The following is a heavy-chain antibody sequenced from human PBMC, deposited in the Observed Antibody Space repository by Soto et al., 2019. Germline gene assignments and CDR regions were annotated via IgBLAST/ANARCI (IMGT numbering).Heavy chain of an antibody. CDR2: ISGSGGST. CDR3: AKVKGADDFWSGYYTVPSWFDP. CDR1: GFTFSSYA. D-gene: IGHD3-3*01. J-gene: IGHJ5*02. V-gene: IGHV3-23*01. Sequence: PGGSLRLSCAASGFTFSSYAMSWVRQAPGKGLEWVSAISGSGGSTYYADSVKGRFTISRDNSKNTLYLQMNSLRAEDTAVYYCAKVKGADDFWSGYYTVPSWFDPWGQGTLVTVSS.